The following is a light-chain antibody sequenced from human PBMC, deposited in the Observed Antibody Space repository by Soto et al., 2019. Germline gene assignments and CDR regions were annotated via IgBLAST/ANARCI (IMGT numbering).Light chain of an antibody. CDR1: QGVDSSY. Sequence: EIVLTQSPGTLSLSPGERATVFCRASQGVDSSYLAWFQQKPGQAPGLLIYGASRRATGVPDRFSGSGSGTDFTLTITRLEPEDFAVYYCHQYDSSSWTFGQGTKVEI. V-gene: IGKV3-20*01. CDR3: HQYDSSSWT. J-gene: IGKJ1*01. CDR2: GAS.